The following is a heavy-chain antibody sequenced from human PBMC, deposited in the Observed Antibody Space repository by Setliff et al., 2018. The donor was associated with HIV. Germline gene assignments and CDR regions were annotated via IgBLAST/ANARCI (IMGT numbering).Heavy chain of an antibody. J-gene: IGHJ6*03. V-gene: IGHV1-18*01. Sequence: GASVKVSCKASGYTFTNFGITWVRQAPGQGLEWMGWISPYNGNTNYAQKLQARVTMTTDTSTSTAYMELRSLRSDDTAVYYCATSSRIYYYSYMDVWGKGTTVTVSS. D-gene: IGHD2-2*01. CDR2: ISPYNGNT. CDR3: ATSSRIYYYSYMDV. CDR1: GYTFTNFG.